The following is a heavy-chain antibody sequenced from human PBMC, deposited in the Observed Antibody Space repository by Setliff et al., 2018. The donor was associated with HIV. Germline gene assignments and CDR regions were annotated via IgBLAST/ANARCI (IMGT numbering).Heavy chain of an antibody. D-gene: IGHD5-18*01. J-gene: IGHJ4*02. CDR1: GVSISSGSYY. Sequence: NPSETLSLTCTVSGVSISSGSYYWSWIRQPAGKGLEWIGHIYTSGSTNYNPSLKSRVTISVDTSKNQFSLKLSSVTAADTAVYYCARPAPRGYSYGHYYFDYWGQGTLVTVSS. CDR3: ARPAPRGYSYGHYYFDY. V-gene: IGHV4-61*09. CDR2: IYTSGST.